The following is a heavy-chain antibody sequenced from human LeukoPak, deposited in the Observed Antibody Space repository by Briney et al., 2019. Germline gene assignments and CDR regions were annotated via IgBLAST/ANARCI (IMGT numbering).Heavy chain of an antibody. CDR2: IIPIFGTA. Sequence: ASVKVSCKASGGTFSSYAISWVRQAPGQGLEWMGGIIPIFGTANYAQKFQGRVTITTDESTSTAYMELSGLRSEDMAVYYCARAHIVVVPAAMQGGSYYYYYYMDVWGKGTTVTVSS. V-gene: IGHV1-69*05. CDR3: ARAHIVVVPAAMQGGSYYYYYYMDV. D-gene: IGHD2-2*01. J-gene: IGHJ6*03. CDR1: GGTFSSYA.